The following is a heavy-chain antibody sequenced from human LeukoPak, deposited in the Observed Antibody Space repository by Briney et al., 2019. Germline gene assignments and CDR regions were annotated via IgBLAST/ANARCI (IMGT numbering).Heavy chain of an antibody. CDR1: GGSISSSSYY. J-gene: IGHJ5*02. CDR2: IYYSGST. V-gene: IGHV4-39*01. CDR3: ARQDLSREITIFGVPSGANWFDP. Sequence: PSETLSLTCTVSGGSISSSSYYWGWIRQPPGKGLEWIGSIYYSGSTYYNPSLKSRVTISVDTSKNQFSLKLSSVTAADTAVYYCARQDLSREITIFGVPSGANWFDPWGQGTLVTVSS. D-gene: IGHD3-3*01.